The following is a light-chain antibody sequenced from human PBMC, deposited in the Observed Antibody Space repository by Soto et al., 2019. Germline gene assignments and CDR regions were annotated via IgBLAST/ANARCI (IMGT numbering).Light chain of an antibody. CDR3: QQRYNWIT. J-gene: IGKJ5*01. Sequence: EIVLTQSPATLSLSPGERATLSCRASQSVSYYLAWYQQKPGQAPRLLIYDASNRATGIPARFSGSGSGTDFTLTISSLEPEDFAVYYCQQRYNWITFGQGTRLEIK. CDR1: QSVSYY. CDR2: DAS. V-gene: IGKV3-11*01.